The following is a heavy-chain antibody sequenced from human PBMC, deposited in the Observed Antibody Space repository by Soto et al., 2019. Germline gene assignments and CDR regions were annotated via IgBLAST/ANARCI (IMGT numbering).Heavy chain of an antibody. J-gene: IGHJ6*02. D-gene: IGHD1-7*01. CDR3: ARDAAPTLNYPHGMDV. CDR2: TLYRSSKWYN. V-gene: IGHV6-1*01. Sequence: PSQTLSLTCAISGDSVSTNIAAWSWIRQSPSRGLEWLGRTLYRSSKWYNEYAVSVKSRMTINPDTSKNQFSLQLNSVTPEYTAVYYCARDAAPTLNYPHGMDVWGQGTAVTVSS. CDR1: GDSVSTNIAA.